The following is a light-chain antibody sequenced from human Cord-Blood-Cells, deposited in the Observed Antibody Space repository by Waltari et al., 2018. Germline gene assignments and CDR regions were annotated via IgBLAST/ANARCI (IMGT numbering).Light chain of an antibody. V-gene: IGKV3-20*01. CDR3: QQYGSSPPVT. CDR2: GAS. J-gene: IGKJ5*01. CDR1: QRVRSSY. Sequence: EIVLTQSPGTLSLSPGERATLPCRASQRVRSSYLAWYQQKPGQAPRLLIYGASSRATCIPDRFSGSGSGTDFTLTISRLEPEDFAVYYCQQYGSSPPVTFGQGTRLEIK.